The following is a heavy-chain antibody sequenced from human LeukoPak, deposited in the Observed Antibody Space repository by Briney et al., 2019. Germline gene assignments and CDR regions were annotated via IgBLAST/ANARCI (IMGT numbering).Heavy chain of an antibody. CDR1: GYTFTSYG. CDR2: ISAYNGNT. J-gene: IGHJ6*04. D-gene: IGHD2-15*01. V-gene: IGHV1-18*04. Sequence: ASVKVSCKASGYTFTSYGISWVRQAPGQGLEWMGWISAYNGNTNYAQKLRGRVTMTTDTSTSTAYMELRSLRSDDTVVYYCAREANCSGGSCYQNYYYYYGMDVWGKGTTVTVSS. CDR3: AREANCSGGSCYQNYYYYYGMDV.